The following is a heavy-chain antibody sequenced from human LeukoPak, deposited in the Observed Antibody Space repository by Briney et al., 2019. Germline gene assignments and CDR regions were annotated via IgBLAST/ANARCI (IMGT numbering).Heavy chain of an antibody. Sequence: GGSLRLSCAGSGFTFSSYSMNWVRQAPGKGLECVSYIIGDGNIIDYTDYVKGRFTISRDNAKNSLDLQMNSLRAEDTAVYYCARARGYSYGYSDYWGQGTLVSVRS. CDR2: IIGDGNII. CDR3: ARARGYSYGYSDY. CDR1: GFTFSSYS. D-gene: IGHD5-18*01. V-gene: IGHV3-48*01. J-gene: IGHJ4*02.